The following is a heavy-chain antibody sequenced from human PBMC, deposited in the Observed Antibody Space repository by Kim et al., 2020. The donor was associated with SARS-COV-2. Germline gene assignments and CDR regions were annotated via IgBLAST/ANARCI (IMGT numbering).Heavy chain of an antibody. V-gene: IGHV3-30*18. CDR3: AKDQWYYDILTGDYPRYGQTFYYYALDL. Sequence: GGSLRLSCAASGFTFSSYGMHWVRQAPGKGLEWVAVISYDGSNKYYADSVKGRFTISRDNSKNTLYLQMNSLRAEDTAVYYCAKDQWYYDILTGDYPRYGQTFYYYALDLWGQGTTVTVSS. J-gene: IGHJ6*02. CDR1: GFTFSSYG. D-gene: IGHD3-9*01. CDR2: ISYDGSNK.